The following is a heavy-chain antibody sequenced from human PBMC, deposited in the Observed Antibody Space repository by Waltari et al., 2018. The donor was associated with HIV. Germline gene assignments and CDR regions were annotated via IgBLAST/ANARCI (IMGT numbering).Heavy chain of an antibody. J-gene: IGHJ4*02. CDR2: IYHSGST. CDR1: GGSISSSNW. V-gene: IGHV4-4*02. CDR3: ARVSSLTGYYKALDY. D-gene: IGHD3-9*01. Sequence: QVQLPDSGPGPVTPSAPLPLTCVVSGGSISSSNWWSWVRQPPGKGLEWSGEIYHSGSTNYNPSLKSRVTISVDKSKDKFTLKLRSVTAADTAVYFCARVSSLTGYYKALDYWGQGTLVTVSS.